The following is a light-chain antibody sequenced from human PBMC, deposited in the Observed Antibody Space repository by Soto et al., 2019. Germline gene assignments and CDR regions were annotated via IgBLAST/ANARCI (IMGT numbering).Light chain of an antibody. Sequence: EILLTQSPAALSTSLGDRATLTCRANQSIRSSLAWYHQRPGQAPNLLIYGASTMAAGVPARFSGSGSGTEFTLTISSLQPEDFAIYYCQQYRNWPHTFGQGTKVDI. J-gene: IGKJ1*01. CDR3: QQYRNWPHT. V-gene: IGKV3-15*01. CDR1: QSIRSS. CDR2: GAS.